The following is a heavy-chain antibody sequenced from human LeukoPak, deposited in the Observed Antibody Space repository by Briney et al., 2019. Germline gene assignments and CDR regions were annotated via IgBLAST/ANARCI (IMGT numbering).Heavy chain of an antibody. CDR3: ARGSHPRSSSSWYPL. CDR1: GFTFGSYG. V-gene: IGHV3-30*02. Sequence: SGGSLRLSCAASGFTFGSYGMHWVPQAPGQGREGGTFIRSDGSNKYYAYSVKGRFTISRDNSKNSLYLQRGSLRAEDMAVYYCARGSHPRSSSSWYPLWGQGTLVTVSS. D-gene: IGHD6-13*01. J-gene: IGHJ4*02. CDR2: IRSDGSNK.